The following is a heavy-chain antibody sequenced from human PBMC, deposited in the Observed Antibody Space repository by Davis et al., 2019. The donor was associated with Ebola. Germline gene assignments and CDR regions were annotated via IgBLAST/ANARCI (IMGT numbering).Heavy chain of an antibody. Sequence: GGSLRLSCAASGFTFSSYAMSWVRQAPGKGLEWVLAISGSGGSTYYADSVKGRFTISRDNAKNSLYLQMNSLRDEDTAVYYCTRELQITMVQGVTSWFDPWGQGTLVTVSS. J-gene: IGHJ5*02. CDR3: TRELQITMVQGVTSWFDP. V-gene: IGHV3-23*01. CDR2: ISGSGGST. D-gene: IGHD3-10*01. CDR1: GFTFSSYA.